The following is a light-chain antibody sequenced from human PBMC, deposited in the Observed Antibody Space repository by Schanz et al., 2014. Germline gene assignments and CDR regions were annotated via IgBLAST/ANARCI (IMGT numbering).Light chain of an antibody. CDR1: SSNIGAGYD. CDR2: ANT. Sequence: QSVLTQPPSVSGAPGQRVTISCTGSSSNIGAGYDVHWYQLLPGTAPKLLIYANTNRPSGVPDRVSGSKSGTSASLAISGLRSEDEADYYCAAWDDSLNGWVFGGGTKVTVL. J-gene: IGLJ3*02. CDR3: AAWDDSLNGWV. V-gene: IGLV1-40*01.